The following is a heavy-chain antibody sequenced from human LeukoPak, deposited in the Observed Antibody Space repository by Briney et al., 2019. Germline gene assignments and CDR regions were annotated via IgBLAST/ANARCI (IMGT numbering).Heavy chain of an antibody. CDR1: GGSISRPDHY. D-gene: IGHD3-10*01. J-gene: IGHJ4*02. CDR2: IYDNEKT. CDR3: AASQSDYYNSGTYHKIHY. Sequence: SQTLSLTCSVSGGSISRPDHYWSWIRQPPGKGLEWSGFIYDNEKTHYSPSFESRVTISGDTSNNHFSLTLNFVTAADTAIYYCAASQSDYYNSGTYHKIHYWGRGALVTVSS. V-gene: IGHV4-30-4*01.